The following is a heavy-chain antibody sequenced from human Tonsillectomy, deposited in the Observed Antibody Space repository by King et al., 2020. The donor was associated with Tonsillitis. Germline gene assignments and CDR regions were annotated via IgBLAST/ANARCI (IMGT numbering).Heavy chain of an antibody. V-gene: IGHV3-30*19. D-gene: IGHD6-19*01. Sequence: VQLVESGGGVVQPGRSLRLSCVASGFTFSDYGVHGVRQAPGKGLEWVAVISYDENRKHYLDSVKGRFTISRDNSKSTLYLQMNSLRVEDTAVYYCARERLYSSAWGIDSWGQGTLVTVSS. J-gene: IGHJ4*02. CDR2: ISYDENRK. CDR1: GFTFSDYG. CDR3: ARERLYSSAWGIDS.